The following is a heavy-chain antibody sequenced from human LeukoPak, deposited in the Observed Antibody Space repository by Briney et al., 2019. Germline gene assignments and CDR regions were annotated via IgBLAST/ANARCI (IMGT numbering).Heavy chain of an antibody. D-gene: IGHD3-16*01. V-gene: IGHV4-59*01. Sequence: SETLSLTCTVSGGSISSYYWSWIGTRPGKGLEWSGYIYNSESTNYTPSLKSRVTISVDTSKNQCSLKLSSVTAADTAAYYCAREVWGSIDYWGQGTLVTVSS. CDR1: GGSISSYY. CDR3: AREVWGSIDY. J-gene: IGHJ4*02. CDR2: IYNSEST.